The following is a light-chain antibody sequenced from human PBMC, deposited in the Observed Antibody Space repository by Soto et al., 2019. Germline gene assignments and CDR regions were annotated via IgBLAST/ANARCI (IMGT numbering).Light chain of an antibody. J-gene: IGLJ2*01. Sequence: QLVLTQSPSASASLGASVKLTCTLSSGHSNYAVAWHQQQPEKGPRYLMKVNSDGRHIKGDGIPDRFSGSRSGAERYLTISGLQSEDEADYYCQTWGTGIRVFGGGTKLTVL. CDR3: QTWGTGIRV. CDR1: SGHSNYA. V-gene: IGLV4-69*01. CDR2: VNSDGRH.